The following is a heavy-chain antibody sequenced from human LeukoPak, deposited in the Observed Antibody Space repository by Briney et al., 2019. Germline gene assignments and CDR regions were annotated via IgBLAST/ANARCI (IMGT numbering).Heavy chain of an antibody. Sequence: ASVTVSCKSTGYTFISYAMDWVRQAPGQRLEWMGWINAGNGNTKYSQKFWGRVTITRDTSGSTAYMKLSSLRSEDTGVYYCARSLRGWLHEYCQLWGQGNLVSVFS. V-gene: IGHV1-3*01. CDR3: ARSLRGWLHEYCQL. CDR2: INAGNGNT. J-gene: IGHJ1*01. CDR1: GYTFISYA. D-gene: IGHD5-24*01.